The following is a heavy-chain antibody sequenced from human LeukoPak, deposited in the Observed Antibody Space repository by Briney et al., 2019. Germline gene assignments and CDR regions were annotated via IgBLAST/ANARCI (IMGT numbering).Heavy chain of an antibody. Sequence: ASVSVSCKASGYTFTSYDINWVRQAPGQGLEWMGWMNPNSGNTDYAQKFQGRVTMTRNTSISTAYMELSSLRSEDTAVYYCARGYYDFWSGYYFGPYYYYGMDVWGQGTTVTVSS. CDR1: GYTFTSYD. V-gene: IGHV1-8*01. CDR2: MNPNSGNT. CDR3: ARGYYDFWSGYYFGPYYYYGMDV. D-gene: IGHD3-3*01. J-gene: IGHJ6*02.